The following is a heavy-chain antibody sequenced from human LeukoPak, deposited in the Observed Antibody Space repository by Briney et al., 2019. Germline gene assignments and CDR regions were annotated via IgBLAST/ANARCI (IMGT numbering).Heavy chain of an antibody. CDR2: IIPIFGTA. CDR1: GGTFSSYA. CDR3: ARDFGFREGYYYYGMDV. D-gene: IGHD3-10*01. J-gene: IGHJ6*02. V-gene: IGHV1-69*13. Sequence: ASVKVSCKASGGTFSSYAISWVRQAPGQGLEWMGGIIPIFGTANYAQKFQGRVTITADESTSTAYMELSSLRSEDTAVYYCARDFGFREGYYYYGMDVWGQGTTVTVSS.